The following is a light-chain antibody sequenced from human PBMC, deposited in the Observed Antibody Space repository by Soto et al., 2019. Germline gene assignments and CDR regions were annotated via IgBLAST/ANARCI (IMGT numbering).Light chain of an antibody. CDR2: DAP. CDR3: QQRSNWPRT. V-gene: IGKV3-11*01. J-gene: IGKJ2*01. CDR1: QSVSSY. Sequence: EIVLTQSPATLSLSPGDRATLSCRASQSVSSYLAWYQQKPGQAPRLLIYDAPNRATGIPARFSGSGSGTDFTLTISSLEPEDFAVYYCQQRSNWPRTFGQGTKLEIK.